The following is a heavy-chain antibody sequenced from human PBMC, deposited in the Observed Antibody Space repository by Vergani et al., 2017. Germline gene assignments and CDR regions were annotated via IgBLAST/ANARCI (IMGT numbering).Heavy chain of an antibody. J-gene: IGHJ4*01. CDR2: IYSGGST. Sequence: EVQLVESGGGLVQPGGSLRLSCAASGFIVSSNYMSWVRQAPGKGLEWVSDIYSGGSTYYADSVKGRFTISRDNSKNTLYLQMNSLRAEDTAVYYCARGECSSSWYVWFDYWGQRTLVTVSS. V-gene: IGHV3-66*02. CDR3: ARGECSSSWYVWFDY. CDR1: GFIVSSNY. D-gene: IGHD6-13*01.